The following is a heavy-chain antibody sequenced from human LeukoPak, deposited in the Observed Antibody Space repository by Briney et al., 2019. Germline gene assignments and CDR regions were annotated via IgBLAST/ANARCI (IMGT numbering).Heavy chain of an antibody. J-gene: IGHJ4*02. CDR3: ARGTKTYYDILTGCVDY. V-gene: IGHV3-21*01. CDR2: ISSSSSYI. D-gene: IGHD3-9*01. CDR1: GFTFSSYS. Sequence: GGSLRLSCAASGFTFSSYSMNWVRQAPAKGLEWVSSISSSSSYIYYADSVKGRFTISRDNAKNSLYLQMNSLRAEDTAVYYCARGTKTYYDILTGCVDYWGQGTLVTVSS.